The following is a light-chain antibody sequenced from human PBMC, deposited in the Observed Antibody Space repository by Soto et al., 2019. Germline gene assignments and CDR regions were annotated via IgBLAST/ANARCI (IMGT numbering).Light chain of an antibody. CDR2: DVS. Sequence: EIVMTQSPATLSVSPGERATLSCRASQSVRNSLAWYQQKPGQAPRLVIYDVSERAAGIAARFSGSGSGTDFTLTISSLEPEDFAVYFCQRETFGQGTKVDIK. J-gene: IGKJ1*01. V-gene: IGKV3-11*01. CDR3: QRET. CDR1: QSVRNS.